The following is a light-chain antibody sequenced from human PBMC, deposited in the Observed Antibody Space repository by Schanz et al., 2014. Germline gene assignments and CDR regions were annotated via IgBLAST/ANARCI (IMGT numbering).Light chain of an antibody. Sequence: EIVLTQSPGTLSLSPGERATLSCRASQSVSSSYLAWYQQKPGQAPRLLIYDVSSRATGIPARFSGSGSGTDFTLTISSLEPEDFAVYYCQQRSNWPPGTFGGGTKVEIK. J-gene: IGKJ4*01. CDR2: DVS. CDR3: QQRSNWPPGT. V-gene: IGKV3D-20*02. CDR1: QSVSSSY.